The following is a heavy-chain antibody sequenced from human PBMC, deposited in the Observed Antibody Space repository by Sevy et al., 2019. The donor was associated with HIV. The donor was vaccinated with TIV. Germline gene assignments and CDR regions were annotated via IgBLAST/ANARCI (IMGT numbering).Heavy chain of an antibody. CDR2: INREGNIT. Sequence: GGSLRLSCAVSEFAFSDYWMHWVRQAPGMGLVWVSSINREGNITNYADSVKGRFTISRDNANYSLYLQMNSLSAEDTAVYYCARDRDYYDSSGYNSDVFDIWGQGTMVTVSS. CDR1: EFAFSDYW. D-gene: IGHD3-22*01. CDR3: ARDRDYYDSSGYNSDVFDI. J-gene: IGHJ3*02. V-gene: IGHV3-74*01.